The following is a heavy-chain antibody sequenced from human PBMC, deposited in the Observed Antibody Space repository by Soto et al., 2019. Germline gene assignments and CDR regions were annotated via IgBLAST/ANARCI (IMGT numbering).Heavy chain of an antibody. CDR3: SEGGGGGLYSTSWYEFDC. D-gene: IGHD6-13*01. J-gene: IGHJ4*02. V-gene: IGHV3-23*01. CDR1: GFTFNNYA. CDR2: IGGSGDNT. Sequence: PGGSLRLSCAASGFTFNNYAMNWVRQAPGKGLEWVSGIGGSGDNTHYADSVKGRFTISRDNSKNTLFLQMNSLRAEDTAVYYFSEGGGGGLYSTSWYEFDCWGQGTLVTVSS.